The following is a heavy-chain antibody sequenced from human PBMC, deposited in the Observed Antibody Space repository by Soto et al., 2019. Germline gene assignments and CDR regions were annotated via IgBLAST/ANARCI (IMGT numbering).Heavy chain of an antibody. J-gene: IGHJ6*02. V-gene: IGHV3-48*04. Sequence: GGSLRLSCAASGFTFSSYSMNWVRQAPGKGLEWVSYISSSSSTIYYADSVKGRFTISRDNAKNTLYLQMNSLRAEDTAVYYCARDWRILGMDVWGQGTTVTVSS. CDR3: ARDWRILGMDV. CDR2: ISSSSSTI. CDR1: GFTFSSYS.